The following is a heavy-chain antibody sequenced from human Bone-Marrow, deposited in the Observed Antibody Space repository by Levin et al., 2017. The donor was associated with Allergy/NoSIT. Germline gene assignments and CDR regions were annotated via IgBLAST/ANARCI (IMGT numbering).Heavy chain of an antibody. CDR1: NGSISSDGYY. V-gene: IGHV4-31*03. CDR3: AREVKTYCSGGSCYSGRGLFDG. J-gene: IGHJ4*02. CDR2: IYYSGST. D-gene: IGHD2-15*01. Sequence: PSETLSLTCTVSNGSISSDGYYWSWIRQHPGKGLEWIGYIYYSGSTYYNPSLKSRLTISVDTSKNQFSLKLNSVTAADTAVYYCAREVKTYCSGGSCYSGRGLFDGWGLGTLVTVSS.